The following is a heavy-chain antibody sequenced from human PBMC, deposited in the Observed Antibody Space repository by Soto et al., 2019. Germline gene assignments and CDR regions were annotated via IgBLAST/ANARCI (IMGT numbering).Heavy chain of an antibody. Sequence: PCESQKISCKGAGYSFTNHWVGWVRQMPGKGLEWMGIIYPGDSDTRYSPSFQGQVTISADKSISTAYLQWSSLKASDTAMYYCARHYRFGEDVVVPAAMSGAFDIWGQGTMVTVSS. CDR1: GYSFTNHW. D-gene: IGHD2-2*01. J-gene: IGHJ3*02. CDR3: ARHYRFGEDVVVPAAMSGAFDI. V-gene: IGHV5-51*01. CDR2: IYPGDSDT.